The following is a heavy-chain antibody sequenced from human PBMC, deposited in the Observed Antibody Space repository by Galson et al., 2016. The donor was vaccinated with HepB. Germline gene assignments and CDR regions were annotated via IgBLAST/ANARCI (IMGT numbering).Heavy chain of an antibody. V-gene: IGHV3-33*01. D-gene: IGHD2-15*01. CDR3: AATVNCCGGNCHCYFDY. J-gene: IGHJ4*02. Sequence: SLRLSCAASGFTFSAHAMHWVRQAPGKGLEWVAVIWFDGSEKYYSDSVKGRFTISRDNSKNTLDLQMNSLRAEDTVVYSCAATVNCCGGNCHCYFDYWGQGTLVTVPS. CDR2: IWFDGSEK. CDR1: GFTFSAHA.